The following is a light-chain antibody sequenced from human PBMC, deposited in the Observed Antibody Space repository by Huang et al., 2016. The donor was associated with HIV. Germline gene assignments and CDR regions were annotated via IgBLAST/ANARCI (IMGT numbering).Light chain of an antibody. CDR1: QSVSSH. J-gene: IGKJ3*01. CDR2: DAS. Sequence: EIVLTQSPATLSLSPGERATLSCRASQSVSSHLAWYQQKPGQAPRLLIYDASNRATGIPARFSGSGSGTDFTLTISSLEPEDFAVYYCQQRSNWPGITFGPGTKVDIK. CDR3: QQRSNWPGIT. V-gene: IGKV3-11*01.